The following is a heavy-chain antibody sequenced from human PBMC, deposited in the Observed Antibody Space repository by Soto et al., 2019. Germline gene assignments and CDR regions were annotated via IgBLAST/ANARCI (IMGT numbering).Heavy chain of an antibody. J-gene: IGHJ4*02. D-gene: IGHD1-26*01. CDR1: GYTFTSYA. CDR3: ARTSGSYYGGPDY. CDR2: INAGNGNT. V-gene: IGHV1-3*01. Sequence: ASVKVSCKASGYTFTSYAMHWVRQAPGQRLEWMGWINAGNGNTKYSQKFQGRVTITRDTSACTAYMELSSLRSEDTAVYYCARTSGSYYGGPDYWGQGTLVTVSS.